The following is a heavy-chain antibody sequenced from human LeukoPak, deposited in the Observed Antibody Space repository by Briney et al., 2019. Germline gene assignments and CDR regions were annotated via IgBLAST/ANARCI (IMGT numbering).Heavy chain of an antibody. D-gene: IGHD3-10*01. Sequence: GGSLRLSCAASGFTFSSYGMHWVRQAPGKGLEWVAVIWYDGSNKYYADSVKGRFTISRDNSKNTLYLQMNSLRAEDTAVYYCATTRWFGELFWFDYWGQGTLVTVSS. J-gene: IGHJ4*02. CDR1: GFTFSSYG. CDR3: ATTRWFGELFWFDY. V-gene: IGHV3-33*01. CDR2: IWYDGSNK.